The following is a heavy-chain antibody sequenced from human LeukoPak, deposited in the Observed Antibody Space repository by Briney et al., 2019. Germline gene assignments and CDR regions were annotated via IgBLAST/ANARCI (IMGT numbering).Heavy chain of an antibody. CDR3: ARHPRPHRYYYDSSGEWNFDY. Sequence: SETLSLTCTVSGGSISSYYWSWIRQPPGKGLEWIGYIYTSGSTNYNPSLKSRVTISVDTSKNQFSLKLSSVPAADTAVYYCARHPRPHRYYYDSSGEWNFDYWGQGTLVTVSS. J-gene: IGHJ4*02. V-gene: IGHV4-4*09. CDR1: GGSISSYY. D-gene: IGHD3-22*01. CDR2: IYTSGST.